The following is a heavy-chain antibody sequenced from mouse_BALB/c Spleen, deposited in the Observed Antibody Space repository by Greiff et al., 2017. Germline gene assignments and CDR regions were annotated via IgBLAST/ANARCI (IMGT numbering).Heavy chain of an antibody. CDR1: GFSLTSYG. CDR2: IWSDGST. V-gene: IGHV2-6-2*01. CDR3: ARQYGYPYAMDY. Sequence: VKLMESGPDLVAPSQSLSITCTVSGFSLTSYGVHWVRQPPGKGLEWLVVIWSDGSTTYNSALKSRLSISKDNSKSQVFLKMNSLQTDDTAMYYCARQYGYPYAMDYWGQGTSVTVSS. J-gene: IGHJ4*01. D-gene: IGHD1-2*01.